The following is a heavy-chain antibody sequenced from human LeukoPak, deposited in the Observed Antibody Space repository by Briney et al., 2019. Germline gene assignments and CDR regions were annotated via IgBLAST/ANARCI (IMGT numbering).Heavy chain of an antibody. D-gene: IGHD5-24*01. CDR2: IYYSGST. J-gene: IGHJ4*02. CDR1: GGSISSYY. V-gene: IGHV4-59*01. CDR3: ARERRDGYNRAVDY. Sequence: SEILSLTCTVSGGSISSYYWSWIRQPPGKGLEWIGYIYYSGSTNYNPSLKSRVTIPVDTSKNQFSLKLSSVTAADTAVYYCARERRDGYNRAVDYWGQGTLVTVSS.